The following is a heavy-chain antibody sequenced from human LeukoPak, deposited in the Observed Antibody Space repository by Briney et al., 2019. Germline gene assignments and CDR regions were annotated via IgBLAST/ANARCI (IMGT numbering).Heavy chain of an antibody. V-gene: IGHV4-59*01. CDR1: GGSISSYY. D-gene: IGHD3-16*01. Sequence: SETLSLTCTVSGGSISSYYWSWIRQPPGKGLEWIGYIYYSGSTNYNPSLKSRVTISVDTSKNQFSLKLSSVTAADTAVYYCARMMTRKSYYMDVWGKGTTVTVSS. J-gene: IGHJ6*03. CDR3: ARMMTRKSYYMDV. CDR2: IYYSGST.